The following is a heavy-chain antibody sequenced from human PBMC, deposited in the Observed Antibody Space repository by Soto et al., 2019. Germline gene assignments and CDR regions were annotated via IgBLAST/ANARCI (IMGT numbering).Heavy chain of an antibody. Sequence: QVRLVESGGGLVKPGGSLRLSCAASGFTFNDYYMSWIRQAPGKGLEWLSYISGTSNTIYYADSVKGRFTISRDNAKNSLYLQMNSLRDEDTAVYYCAREGNRFQHWGQGTLVTVSS. J-gene: IGHJ1*01. CDR2: ISGTSNTI. CDR1: GFTFNDYY. V-gene: IGHV3-11*01. CDR3: AREGNRFQH. D-gene: IGHD3-10*01.